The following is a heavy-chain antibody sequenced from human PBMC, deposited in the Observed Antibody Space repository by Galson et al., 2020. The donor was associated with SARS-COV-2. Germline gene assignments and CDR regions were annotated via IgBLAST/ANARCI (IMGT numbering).Heavy chain of an antibody. D-gene: IGHD3-3*01. V-gene: IGHV1-18*01. CDR1: AYTFG. Sequence: ASVKVSCKASAYTFGINWVRQARGQGLEWVGWISISNGNINYARNFHGRVTMTRDRSTNTAYMELRSLKSDDTAVYYCARELGGSSDFGQKIFGVVTLLNWFDPWGQGTLVTVSS. CDR3: ARELGGSSDFGQKIFGVVTLLNWFDP. J-gene: IGHJ5*02. CDR2: ISISNGNI.